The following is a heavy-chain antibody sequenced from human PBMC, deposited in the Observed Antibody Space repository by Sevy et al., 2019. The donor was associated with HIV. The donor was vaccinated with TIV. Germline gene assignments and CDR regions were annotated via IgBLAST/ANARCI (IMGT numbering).Heavy chain of an antibody. CDR3: ALAAQVTMKVAGGFFEY. D-gene: IGHD3-22*01. V-gene: IGHV1-69*13. CDR2: IIPIFGTT. Sequence: ASVKVSCKASGGTFSRYHFSWVRQAPGQGLEWMGGIIPIFGTTNYAQKFQGRVTITADESTSTAYMELSSLRSEDTAVYYCALAAQVTMKVAGGFFEYWGKGTLVTVSS. J-gene: IGHJ4*02. CDR1: GGTFSRYH.